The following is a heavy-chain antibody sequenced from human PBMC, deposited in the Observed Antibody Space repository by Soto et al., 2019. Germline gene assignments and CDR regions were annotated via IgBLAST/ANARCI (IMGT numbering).Heavy chain of an antibody. CDR3: AHNSGWYEPPGY. V-gene: IGHV2-5*02. J-gene: IGHJ4*02. Sequence: QITLKESGPTLVKPTQTLTLTCTFSGFSLSTSGVGVGWIRQPPGKALEWLALIYWDDDKRYSPSLKSRLTIPKDTSKNQVVLTMTNMDPVDTATYYCAHNSGWYEPPGYWGQGTLVTVSS. CDR2: IYWDDDK. D-gene: IGHD6-19*01. CDR1: GFSLSTSGVG.